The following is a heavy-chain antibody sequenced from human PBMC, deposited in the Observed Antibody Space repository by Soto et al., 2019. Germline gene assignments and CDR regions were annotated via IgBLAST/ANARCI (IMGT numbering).Heavy chain of an antibody. V-gene: IGHV1-46*01. CDR1: GYTFTKFH. CDR3: ARDVIGYDNYETIAYSFDH. J-gene: IGHJ4*02. Sequence: GASVKVSCKASGYTFTKFHIHWVRQAPGQGLEWMGMIDPSGGVTRDAQRFQGRITMTSDTSTSSVYMELRGLTSEDTAVYYCARDVIGYDNYETIAYSFDHWGPGILVTLSS. D-gene: IGHD3-9*01. CDR2: IDPSGGVT.